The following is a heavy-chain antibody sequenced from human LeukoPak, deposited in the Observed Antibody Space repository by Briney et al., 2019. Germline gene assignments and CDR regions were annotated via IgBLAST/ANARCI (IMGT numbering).Heavy chain of an antibody. V-gene: IGHV4-4*07. CDR3: ARDRYYYDSSGYYSLDY. D-gene: IGHD3-22*01. CDR2: IHTSVST. CDR1: GGSITSYY. Sequence: SETLSLTCTVSGGSITSYYWSWIRQPAGKGLEWIGRIHTSVSTNYNPSLKSRVTMSVDTSKNQFSLRLSSVTAADTAVYYSARDRYYYDSSGYYSLDYWGQGTLVTVSS. J-gene: IGHJ4*02.